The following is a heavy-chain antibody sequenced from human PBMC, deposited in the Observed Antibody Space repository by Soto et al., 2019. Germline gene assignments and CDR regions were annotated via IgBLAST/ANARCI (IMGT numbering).Heavy chain of an antibody. CDR1: GFTFDDYA. CDR2: ISWNSGGI. D-gene: IGHD6-6*01. J-gene: IGHJ6*02. V-gene: IGHV3-9*01. Sequence: PGGSLRLSCAASGFTFDDYAMHWVRQAPGKGLEWVSGISWNSGGIGYADSVKGRFTISRDNAKNSLYLQMNSLRAEDTALYYCAKAGDSSSSGMSGGMDVWGQGTTVTVSS. CDR3: AKAGDSSSSGMSGGMDV.